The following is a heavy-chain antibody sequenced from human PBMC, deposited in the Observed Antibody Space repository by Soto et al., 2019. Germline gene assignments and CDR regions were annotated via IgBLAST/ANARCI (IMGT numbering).Heavy chain of an antibody. CDR1: GGTFSSYA. CDR2: IIPIFGTA. Sequence: QVQLVQSGAEVKKPGSSVKVSCKASGGTFSSYAISWVRQAPGQGLEWMGGIIPIFGTANYAQKFQGRVTITADKSTSTAYMELSSLRSEDTAVDYCAREFNGGAVAGEGMDVWGQGTTVTVSS. V-gene: IGHV1-69*06. CDR3: AREFNGGAVAGEGMDV. D-gene: IGHD6-19*01. J-gene: IGHJ6*02.